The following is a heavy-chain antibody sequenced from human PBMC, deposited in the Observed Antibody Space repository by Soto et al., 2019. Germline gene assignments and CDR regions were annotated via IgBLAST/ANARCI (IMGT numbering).Heavy chain of an antibody. CDR2: ISYDGSNK. D-gene: IGHD6-6*01. CDR3: ARVYSSLDYGIDY. J-gene: IGHJ4*02. Sequence: GLMRLSWAAAGFTFSSYSMRWVRQAPGKGLDWVAVISYDGSNKYYADSVKGRFTISRDNSQNTLYLHASSLRPDDTAVYYCARVYSSLDYGIDYWGQGTLVTVSS. CDR1: GFTFSSYS. V-gene: IGHV3-30-3*01.